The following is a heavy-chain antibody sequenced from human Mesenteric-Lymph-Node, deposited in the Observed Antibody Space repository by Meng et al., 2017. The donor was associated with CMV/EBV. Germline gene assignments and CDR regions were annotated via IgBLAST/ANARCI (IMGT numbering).Heavy chain of an antibody. CDR3: ARVDYSTNWDTFDY. CDR1: GFTFSSYS. Sequence: GGSLRLSCAASGFTFSSYSMNWVRQAPGKGLEWVSSISSSSSYIYYADSVKGRFTISRDNAKNSLYLHMDSPAAEDTATYYCARVDYSTNWDTFDYWGQGALVTVSS. CDR2: ISSSSSYI. D-gene: IGHD6-13*01. J-gene: IGHJ4*02. V-gene: IGHV3-21*01.